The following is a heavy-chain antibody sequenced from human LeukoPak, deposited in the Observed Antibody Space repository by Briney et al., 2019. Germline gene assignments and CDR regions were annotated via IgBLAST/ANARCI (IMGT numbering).Heavy chain of an antibody. Sequence: PGGSLRLSCTASGFTFSSYAMSWVRQAPGKGLEWVSIIYSGGSTYYADSVKGRFTISRDNSKNTVYLQMNSLRAEDTAVYYCARVGYNYGYYFDFWGQGTLVTVSS. J-gene: IGHJ4*02. V-gene: IGHV3-66*01. CDR2: IYSGGST. CDR3: ARVGYNYGYYFDF. CDR1: GFTFSSYA. D-gene: IGHD5-18*01.